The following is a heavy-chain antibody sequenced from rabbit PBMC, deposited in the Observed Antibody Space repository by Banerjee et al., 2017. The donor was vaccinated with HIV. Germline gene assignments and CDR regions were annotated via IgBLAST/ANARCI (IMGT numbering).Heavy chain of an antibody. V-gene: IGHV1S45*01. Sequence: QEQLEESGGDLVKPEGSLTLTCTASGFSFSNKYVMCWVRQAPGKGLEWIACINTSSGNTVYASWAKGRFTISRTSSTTVTVQMTSLTAADTATYFCARDSSSAGYIDRLDLWGPGTLVTVS. D-gene: IGHD1-1*01. CDR3: ARDSSSAGYIDRLDL. CDR2: INTSSGNT. CDR1: GFSFSNKYV. J-gene: IGHJ3*01.